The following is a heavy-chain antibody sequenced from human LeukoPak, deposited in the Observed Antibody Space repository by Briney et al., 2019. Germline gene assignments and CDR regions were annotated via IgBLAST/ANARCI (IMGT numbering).Heavy chain of an antibody. CDR2: IYYSGST. CDR3: ARARYYYDSSGYFYFDY. CDR1: GGSISSYY. V-gene: IGHV4-59*01. Sequence: SETLSLTCTVSGGSISSYYWSWIRQPPGKGLEWIGYIYYSGSTNYNPSLKSRVTISVDTSKNQFSLKLSSVTAADTAVYYCARARYYYDSSGYFYFDYWGQGTLVIVSS. D-gene: IGHD3-22*01. J-gene: IGHJ4*02.